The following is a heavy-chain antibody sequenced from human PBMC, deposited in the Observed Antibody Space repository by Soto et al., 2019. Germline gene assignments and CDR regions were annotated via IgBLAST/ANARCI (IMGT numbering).Heavy chain of an antibody. J-gene: IGHJ4*02. CDR3: ARGNIVVVPAATAAGEGFDY. V-gene: IGHV4-34*01. D-gene: IGHD2-2*01. Sequence: SETLSLTCAVYGGSFSGYYWSWIRQPPLNVLACIGEINHSGSTNYNPSLKSRVTISVDTSKNQFSLKLSSVTAADTAVYYCARGNIVVVPAATAAGEGFDYWGQGILVTASS. CDR1: GGSFSGYY. CDR2: INHSGST.